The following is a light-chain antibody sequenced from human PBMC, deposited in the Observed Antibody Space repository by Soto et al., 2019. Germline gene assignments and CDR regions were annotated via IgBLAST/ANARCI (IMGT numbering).Light chain of an antibody. CDR2: AAS. CDR3: QKYNGAPRT. J-gene: IGKJ5*01. V-gene: IGKV1-27*01. Sequence: DIQMTQSPSSLSASVGDRVTITCRASQDISDYLAWYQQKPGKVPKLLIYAASTLQSGVPSRFSGSGSGTDFTLTISSLQPEDFATYYCQKYNGAPRTFGHGTRLEIK. CDR1: QDISDY.